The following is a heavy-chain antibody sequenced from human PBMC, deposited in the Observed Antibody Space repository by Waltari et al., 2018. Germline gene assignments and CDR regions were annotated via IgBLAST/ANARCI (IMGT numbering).Heavy chain of an antibody. J-gene: IGHJ6*02. CDR1: GGTFSSYT. V-gene: IGHV1-69*02. CDR2: ISPVLGIA. D-gene: IGHD2-2*01. Sequence: QVQLVQSGAEVKKPGSSVKVSCKASGGTFSSYTISWVRQAPGKGLEWMGRISPVLGIANYGKKFQGRVTITADKATSTAYMELSSLRSEDTAVYYCARADIVVVPAARSYYYYGMDVWGQGTTVSVSS. CDR3: ARADIVVVPAARSYYYYGMDV.